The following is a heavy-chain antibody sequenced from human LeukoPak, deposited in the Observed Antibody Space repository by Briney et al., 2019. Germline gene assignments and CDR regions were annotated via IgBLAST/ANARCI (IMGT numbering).Heavy chain of an antibody. CDR1: GGSINSSSYF. D-gene: IGHD2-2*01. CDR3: ARSCSSTSCPVDY. V-gene: IGHV4-39*01. Sequence: PSETLSLTXTVSGGSINSSSYFWVWISQPPGKGLQWIGSIYYGGSTYYNPSLTSRVTISVDTSKNQFSLKMISMTAADTAVYYCARSCSSTSCPVDYWGQGTLVTVSS. J-gene: IGHJ4*02. CDR2: IYYGGST.